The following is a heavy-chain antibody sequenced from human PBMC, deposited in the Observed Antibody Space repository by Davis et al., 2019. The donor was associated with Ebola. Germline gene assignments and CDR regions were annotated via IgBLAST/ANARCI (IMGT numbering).Heavy chain of an antibody. Sequence: PGGSLRLSFPASGYSFTNYWIVWVRQMPGKGLEYMGIIYPGDSDTRYSPSFQGQVTISADKSINTAYLQWSSLKASDSAMYYCARQEARYGSIDNWGQGTLVTVSS. V-gene: IGHV5-51*01. CDR2: IYPGDSDT. J-gene: IGHJ4*02. CDR3: ARQEARYGSIDN. CDR1: GYSFTNYW. D-gene: IGHD6-13*01.